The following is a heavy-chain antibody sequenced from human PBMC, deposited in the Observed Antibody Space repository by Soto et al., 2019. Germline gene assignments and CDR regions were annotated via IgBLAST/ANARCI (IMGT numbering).Heavy chain of an antibody. CDR3: ARGRVTTYLFAFDY. Sequence: QVQLVQSGAEVKKPGSSVKVSCKASGGTFISYAISWVRQAPGRGLEWMGGIIPVFGTANYTQKFQGRVTITADESTSTAYMELSSLRSEDTALYYCARGRVTTYLFAFDYWGLGTLVTVSS. J-gene: IGHJ4*02. D-gene: IGHD4-17*01. CDR1: GGTFISYA. V-gene: IGHV1-69*01. CDR2: IIPVFGTA.